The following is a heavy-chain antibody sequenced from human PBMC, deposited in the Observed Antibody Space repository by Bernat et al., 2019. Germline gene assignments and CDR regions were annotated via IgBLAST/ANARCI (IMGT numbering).Heavy chain of an antibody. Sequence: EVQLVESGGGLVQPGGSLRLSCAASGFTFSSTWMHWVRQAPGKGLVWVSRISPDGSDTTYADSVKGRFTVSRDNSKNTLYLQMNSLGAGDTAVYYCARHYYTDNNLYNEAFAWWGQGTLVAVSS. CDR3: ARHYYTDNNLYNEAFAW. D-gene: IGHD3-3*01. CDR2: ISPDGSDT. CDR1: GFTFSSTW. J-gene: IGHJ4*02. V-gene: IGHV3-74*01.